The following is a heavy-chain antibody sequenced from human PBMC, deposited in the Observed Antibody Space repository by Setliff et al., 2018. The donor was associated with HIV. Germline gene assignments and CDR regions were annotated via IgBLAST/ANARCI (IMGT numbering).Heavy chain of an antibody. D-gene: IGHD2-15*01. V-gene: IGHV4-34*01. CDR1: GESFSGHY. Sequence: PSETLSLTCAVYGESFSGHYWSWIRQLPGKGLEWIGEINHGGTTNYNPSLKSRLTLSVDTSKNQFSLKLTSVTAADSGVFYCARGRRGGTRGYFYYMDVWGRGTTVTSP. J-gene: IGHJ6*03. CDR3: ARGRRGGTRGYFYYMDV. CDR2: INHGGTT.